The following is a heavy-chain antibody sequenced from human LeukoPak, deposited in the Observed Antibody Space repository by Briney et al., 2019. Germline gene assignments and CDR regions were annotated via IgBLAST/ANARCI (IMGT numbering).Heavy chain of an antibody. CDR2: IIPIFGTA. CDR1: GYTFTGYY. J-gene: IGHJ4*02. CDR3: ARESNYYFDY. V-gene: IGHV1-69*06. Sequence: SVKVSCKASGYTFTGYYMHWVRQAPGQGLEWMGGIIPIFGTANYAQKFQGRVTITADKSTSTAYMELSSLRSEDTAVYYCARESNYYFDYWGQGTLVTVSS. D-gene: IGHD4-11*01.